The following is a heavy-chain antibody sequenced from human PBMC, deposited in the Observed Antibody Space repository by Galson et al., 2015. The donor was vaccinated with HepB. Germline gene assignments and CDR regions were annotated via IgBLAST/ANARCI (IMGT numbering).Heavy chain of an antibody. CDR3: ARVTRGYDFWSGLYYFDY. D-gene: IGHD3-3*01. J-gene: IGHJ4*02. CDR1: GYTFTGYF. V-gene: IGHV1-2*02. Sequence: VSCKASGYTFTGYFMHWVRQAPGQGLEWMGWINPNGGGTKFAQSFQGRVTMTSDTSINTAYMELNRLTSDDTAVYYCARVTRGYDFWSGLYYFDYWDQGTLVTVSS. CDR2: INPNGGGT.